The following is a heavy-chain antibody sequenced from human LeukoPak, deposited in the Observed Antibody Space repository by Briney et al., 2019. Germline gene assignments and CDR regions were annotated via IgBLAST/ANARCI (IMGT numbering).Heavy chain of an antibody. Sequence: GGSLRLSCAASGFTFDDYGMSWVRQAPGKGLEWVSGINWNGGSTGYADSVKGRFTISRDNAKNSLYLQMNSLRAEDTALYYCARDWDYYGSGSYYTGFDYWGREPWSPSPQ. D-gene: IGHD3-10*01. V-gene: IGHV3-20*04. CDR3: ARDWDYYGSGSYYTGFDY. CDR1: GFTFDDYG. J-gene: IGHJ4*02. CDR2: INWNGGST.